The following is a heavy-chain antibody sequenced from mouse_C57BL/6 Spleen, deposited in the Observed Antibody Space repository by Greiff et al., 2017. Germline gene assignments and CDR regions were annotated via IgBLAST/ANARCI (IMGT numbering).Heavy chain of an antibody. CDR2: IYPGNGDT. D-gene: IGHD3-3*01. V-gene: IGHV1-12*01. CDR1: GYTFTSHN. CDR3: ARERAYYYAMDY. Sequence: VQLQQSGAELVRPGASVKMSCKASGYTFTSHNMHWVKQTPRQGLEWIGAIYPGNGDTSYNQKFKGKATLTVDKSSSTAYMQLSSLTSEDSAVYFCARERAYYYAMDYWGQGTSVTVSS. J-gene: IGHJ4*01.